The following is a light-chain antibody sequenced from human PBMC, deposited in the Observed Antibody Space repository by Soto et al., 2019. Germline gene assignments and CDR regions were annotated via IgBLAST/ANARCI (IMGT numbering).Light chain of an antibody. J-gene: IGKJ1*01. CDR1: RSVDTD. CDR3: QQYYSSPWT. Sequence: EILMTQAPATLSVSAGDSATLSCRASRSVDTDLAWYQQKPGQAPRLLVFATSARATGVPDRFRGSRSGTDFTLTISRLEPEDFAVYYCQQYYSSPWTFGLGTKVDIK. V-gene: IGKV3-15*01. CDR2: ATS.